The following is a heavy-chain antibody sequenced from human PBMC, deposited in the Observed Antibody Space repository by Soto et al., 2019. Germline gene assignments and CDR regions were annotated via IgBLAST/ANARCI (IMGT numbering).Heavy chain of an antibody. CDR3: ARDLGIAAAGRENYYYYGMDV. D-gene: IGHD6-13*01. J-gene: IGHJ6*01. V-gene: IGHV4-59*01. Sequence: SETLSLTCTVSGGSISSYYWSWIRQPPGKGLEWIGYIYYSGSTNYNPSLKSRVTISVDTSKNQFSLKLSSVTAADTAVYYCARDLGIAAAGRENYYYYGMDVWGQGTTVT. CDR1: GGSISSYY. CDR2: IYYSGST.